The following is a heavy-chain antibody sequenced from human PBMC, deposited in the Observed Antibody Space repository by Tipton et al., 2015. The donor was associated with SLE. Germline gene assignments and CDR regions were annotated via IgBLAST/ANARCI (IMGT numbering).Heavy chain of an antibody. CDR2: IFFSGTT. V-gene: IGHV4-59*11. Sequence: TLSLTCTVSGGSISSHYWNWIRQPPGKGLEWIGYIFFSGTTNYNPSLKSRVTMSVDTSQNQFSLKLSSVTAADTAVYYCAREDIVVVPAALRHNWFDPWGQGTLVTVSS. D-gene: IGHD2-2*01. CDR3: AREDIVVVPAALRHNWFDP. CDR1: GGSISSHY. J-gene: IGHJ5*02.